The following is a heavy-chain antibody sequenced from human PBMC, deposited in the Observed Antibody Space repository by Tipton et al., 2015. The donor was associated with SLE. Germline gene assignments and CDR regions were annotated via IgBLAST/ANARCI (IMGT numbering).Heavy chain of an antibody. D-gene: IGHD3-22*01. J-gene: IGHJ6*03. CDR2: VFDTGST. V-gene: IGHV4-59*01. Sequence: LRLSCTVSGGSINSYYWSWIRQPPGKGLEWIGYVFDTGSTRYNPSLRSRVTISLNKSKNQFSLRLTSVTAADTAVYFCARDYFDSAGYTFIDVWGKGTTVSVSS. CDR1: GGSINSYY. CDR3: ARDYFDSAGYTFIDV.